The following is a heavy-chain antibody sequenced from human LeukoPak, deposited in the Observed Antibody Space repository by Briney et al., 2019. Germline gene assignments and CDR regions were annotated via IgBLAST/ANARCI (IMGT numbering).Heavy chain of an antibody. CDR1: GFTFSSYG. Sequence: GRSLRLSCAASGFTFSSYGMHWVRQAPGKGLEWVAVISYDGSNKYYADSVKGRFTISRDNPKNTLYLQMNSLRAEDTAVYYCAKGMTTPYYFDYWGQGTLVTVSS. CDR3: AKGMTTPYYFDY. J-gene: IGHJ4*02. CDR2: ISYDGSNK. V-gene: IGHV3-30*18. D-gene: IGHD4-11*01.